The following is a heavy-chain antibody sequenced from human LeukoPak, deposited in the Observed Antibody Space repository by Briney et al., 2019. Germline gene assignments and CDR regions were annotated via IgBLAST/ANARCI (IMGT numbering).Heavy chain of an antibody. J-gene: IGHJ4*02. CDR1: GFTFSSYS. Sequence: GGSLRLSCAASGFTFSSYSMNWVRQAPGKGLEWVSSISSSSSYIYYADSVKGRFTISGDNAKNSLYLQMNSLRAEDTAVYYCARDLEGQWLVEGGYFDYWGQGTLVTVSS. CDR3: ARDLEGQWLVEGGYFDY. CDR2: ISSSSSYI. V-gene: IGHV3-21*01. D-gene: IGHD6-19*01.